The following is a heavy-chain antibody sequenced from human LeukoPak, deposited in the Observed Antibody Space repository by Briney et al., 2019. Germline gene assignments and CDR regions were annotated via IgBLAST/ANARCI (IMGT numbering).Heavy chain of an antibody. D-gene: IGHD2-2*02. CDR3: TTDLYCSSTSCYTY. V-gene: IGHV3-15*01. Sequence: PGGSLRLSCAASGFTFSNYGMHWVRQAPGKGLEWVGRIKSKTDGGTTDYAAPVKGRFTISRDDSKNTLYLQMNSLKTEDTAVYYCTTDLYCSSTSCYTYWGQGTLVTVSS. CDR2: IKSKTDGGTT. J-gene: IGHJ4*02. CDR1: GFTFSNYG.